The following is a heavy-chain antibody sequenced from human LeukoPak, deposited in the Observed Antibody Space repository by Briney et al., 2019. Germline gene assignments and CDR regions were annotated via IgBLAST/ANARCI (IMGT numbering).Heavy chain of an antibody. CDR2: INPSGGST. J-gene: IGHJ4*02. CDR1: GYTFTGYY. D-gene: IGHD3-16*01. CDR3: AREGNELRLGY. Sequence: ASVKVSCKASGYTFTGYYIHWVRQAPGQGLEWMGIINPSGGSTSYAQKFQGRVTMTRDTSTSTVYMELSSLRSEDTAVYYCAREGNELRLGYWGQGTLVTVSS. V-gene: IGHV1-46*01.